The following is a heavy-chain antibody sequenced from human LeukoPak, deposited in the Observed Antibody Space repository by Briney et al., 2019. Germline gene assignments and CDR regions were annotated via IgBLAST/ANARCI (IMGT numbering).Heavy chain of an antibody. J-gene: IGHJ4*02. Sequence: SETLSLTCTVSGGSISGHYWSWIRQPAGKGLEWIGRIYTGGNTNYNPSLKSRVTMSVDTSKTQFSLNLASVTAADTAVYYCARGSGSNYYDYWGQGTLVTVSS. D-gene: IGHD1-26*01. CDR2: IYTGGNT. V-gene: IGHV4-4*07. CDR1: GGSISGHY. CDR3: ARGSGSNYYDY.